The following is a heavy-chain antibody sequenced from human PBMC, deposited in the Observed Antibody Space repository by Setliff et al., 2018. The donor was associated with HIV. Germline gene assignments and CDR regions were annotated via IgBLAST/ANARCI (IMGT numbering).Heavy chain of an antibody. V-gene: IGHV1-69*05. Sequence: SVKVSCKASGGTFSSYAISWVRQAPGQGLEWMGGIIPIFGTANYAQKFQGRVAITTDESTSTAYMELSSLRFEDTAVYYCARDWDAVTTGQPSNYYYYGMDVWGQGTTVTVSS. CDR1: GGTFSSYA. CDR2: IIPIFGTA. J-gene: IGHJ6*02. D-gene: IGHD4-17*01. CDR3: ARDWDAVTTGQPSNYYYYGMDV.